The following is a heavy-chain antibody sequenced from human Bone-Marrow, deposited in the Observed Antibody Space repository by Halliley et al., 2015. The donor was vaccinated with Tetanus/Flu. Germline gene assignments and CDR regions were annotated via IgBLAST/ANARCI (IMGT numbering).Heavy chain of an antibody. J-gene: IGHJ4*02. CDR2: NNPRSGRT. D-gene: IGHD2-15*01. CDR3: ARGSCTGGSCYSY. Sequence: WMAINNPRSGRTSRAQKFQGRVTVTRDTSTSTVYMELSSLRSEDTAVYYCARGSCTGGSCYSYWGQGTLVTVSS. V-gene: IGHV1-46*01.